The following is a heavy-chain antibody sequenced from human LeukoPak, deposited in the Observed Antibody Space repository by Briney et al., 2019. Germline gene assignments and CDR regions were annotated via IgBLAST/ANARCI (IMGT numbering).Heavy chain of an antibody. CDR2: IYYSGST. CDR3: ARSRLPYSSSWSLRGYYFDY. Sequence: SETLSLTCTVSGGSISSSSYYWGWIRQPPGKGLEWIGSIYYSGSTYYNPSLKSRVTISVDTSKNQFSLKLSSVTAADTAVYYCARSRLPYSSSWSLRGYYFDYWGQGTLVTVSS. J-gene: IGHJ4*02. V-gene: IGHV4-39*01. CDR1: GGSISSSSYY. D-gene: IGHD6-13*01.